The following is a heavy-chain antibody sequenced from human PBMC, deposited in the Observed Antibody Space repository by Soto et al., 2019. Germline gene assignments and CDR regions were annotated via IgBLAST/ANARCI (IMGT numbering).Heavy chain of an antibody. CDR3: SRDRLPTDYYFCGMDV. CDR1: GFTFSSYG. Sequence: GGSLRLSCAASGFTFSSYGMHWVRQAPGKGLEWVAVIWYDGSNKYYADSVKGRFTISRDNSKNTLYLQMNSLRAEDTAVYYCSRDRLPTDYYFCGMDVWGQGTTVTV. V-gene: IGHV3-33*01. CDR2: IWYDGSNK. J-gene: IGHJ6*02. D-gene: IGHD6-25*01.